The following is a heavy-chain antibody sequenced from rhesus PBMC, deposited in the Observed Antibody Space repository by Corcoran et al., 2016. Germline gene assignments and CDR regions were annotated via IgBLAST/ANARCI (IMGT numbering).Heavy chain of an antibody. J-gene: IGHJ4*01. V-gene: IGHV4-80*01. CDR3: AKYGSDTVLIVAAPWFSGGWSRYFDY. CDR1: VGSFSSYW. D-gene: IGHD2-33*01. Sequence: QVQLQESGQGLVKPSKTLSLTCAVSVGSFSSYWWSGIRQPPGKGLEWFGGTNGNNGSTNYTPSLKSRVTISKDAVKNQFSLKLSFVTAADTSVYYCAKYGSDTVLIVAAPWFSGGWSRYFDYWGQGVLVTVSS. CDR2: TNGNNGST.